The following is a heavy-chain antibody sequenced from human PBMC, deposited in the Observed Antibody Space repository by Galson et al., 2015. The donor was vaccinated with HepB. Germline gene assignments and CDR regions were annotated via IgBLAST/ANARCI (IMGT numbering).Heavy chain of an antibody. CDR3: AKRGPNSVDGSGSYYFDY. CDR2: ISGCGAGT. CDR1: GFTFNNCA. Sequence: SLRLSCAASGFTFNNCAMSWVRQAPGKGLEWVSGISGCGAGTYYADSVKGRFTISRDISKNTLYLQMNSLRAEDTAMYYCAKRGPNSVDGSGSYYFDYWGQGTLVTVSS. D-gene: IGHD3-10*01. J-gene: IGHJ4*02. V-gene: IGHV3-23*01.